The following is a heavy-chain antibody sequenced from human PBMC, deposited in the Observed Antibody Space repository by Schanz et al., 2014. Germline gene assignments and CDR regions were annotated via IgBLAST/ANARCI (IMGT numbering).Heavy chain of an antibody. D-gene: IGHD6-19*01. CDR3: TTETIAMAGTFSI. CDR2: INPTTGNP. Sequence: QVQLVQSGSELKKPGASVKVSCKASGYIFSSYAIHWVRQAPGQGLEWMGWINPTTGNPGYAQGFTGRFVFSFDTSVSTAYLQISSLKAEDTAAYYCTTETIAMAGTFSIWGQGTLVTVSS. V-gene: IGHV7-4-1*02. CDR1: GYIFSSYA. J-gene: IGHJ4*02.